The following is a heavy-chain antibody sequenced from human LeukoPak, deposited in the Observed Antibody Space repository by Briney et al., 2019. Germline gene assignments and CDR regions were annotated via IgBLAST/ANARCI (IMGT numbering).Heavy chain of an antibody. Sequence: GESLKISCKGSGYSFTSYWIGWVRQMPGKGLEWMGIIYPGDSDTRYSPSFQGQVTISVDKSISTAYLQWSSLKASDSAMYYCARQSLSYYYGSGSNIYYYYYYMDVWGKGTTVTVSS. D-gene: IGHD3-10*01. J-gene: IGHJ6*03. V-gene: IGHV5-51*01. CDR3: ARQSLSYYYGSGSNIYYYYYYMDV. CDR2: IYPGDSDT. CDR1: GYSFTSYW.